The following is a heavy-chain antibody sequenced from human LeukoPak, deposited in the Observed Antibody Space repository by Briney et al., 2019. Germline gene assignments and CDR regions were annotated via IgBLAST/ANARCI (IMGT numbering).Heavy chain of an antibody. J-gene: IGHJ5*02. CDR3: AKGAFVRLGELSPS. Sequence: GGSLRLSCAASGFTFSSSGMQWVRQAPGRGLEWVAFIQFDGTKTYYADSVKGRFTISRDSSKNTLYLQMNSLGVDDTAVYYCAKGAFVRLGELSPSWGQGTLVTVSS. V-gene: IGHV3-30*02. D-gene: IGHD3-16*02. CDR2: IQFDGTKT. CDR1: GFTFSSSG.